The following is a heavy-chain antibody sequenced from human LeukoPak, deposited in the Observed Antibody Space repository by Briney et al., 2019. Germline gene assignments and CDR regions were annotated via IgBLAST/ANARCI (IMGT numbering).Heavy chain of an antibody. Sequence: GGSLRLSCAASGFTFSSYAMSWVRQAPGKGLEWVSAISGSGGSTYYADSVRGRFTISRDNSKNTLYLQMNSLRAEDTAVYYCAKVIPNWNDWRGGFDPWGQGTLVTVSS. CDR1: GFTFSSYA. D-gene: IGHD1-1*01. J-gene: IGHJ5*02. CDR3: AKVIPNWNDWRGGFDP. CDR2: ISGSGGST. V-gene: IGHV3-23*01.